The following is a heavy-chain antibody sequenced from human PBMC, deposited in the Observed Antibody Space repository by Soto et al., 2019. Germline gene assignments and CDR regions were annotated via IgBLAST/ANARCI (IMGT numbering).Heavy chain of an antibody. CDR3: ARVQEDSVYCSSTSCYSYYYGMDV. CDR2: ISAYNGNT. J-gene: IGHJ6*02. CDR1: GYTFTSYG. V-gene: IGHV1-18*01. Sequence: QVQLVQSGAEVKKPGASVKVSCKASGYTFTSYGISWVRQAPGQGLEWMGWISAYNGNTNYAQKLQGRVTMTTDTSTSTAYMELRSLRSDDTAVYYCARVQEDSVYCSSTSCYSYYYGMDVWGQGTTVTVSS. D-gene: IGHD2-2*02.